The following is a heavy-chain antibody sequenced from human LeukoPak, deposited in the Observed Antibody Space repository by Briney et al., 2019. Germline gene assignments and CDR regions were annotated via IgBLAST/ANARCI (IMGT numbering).Heavy chain of an antibody. V-gene: IGHV4-39*01. CDR3: ARHLPGAGTGDY. D-gene: IGHD6-19*01. Sequence: SETLSLTCTVSGGSISSSSYYWGWIRQPPGKGLAWIGSIYYSGSTYYNPSLKSRVTISVDTSKNQFSLKLSSVTAADTAVYYCARHLPGAGTGDYWGQGNLVTVSS. J-gene: IGHJ4*02. CDR2: IYYSGST. CDR1: GGSISSSSYY.